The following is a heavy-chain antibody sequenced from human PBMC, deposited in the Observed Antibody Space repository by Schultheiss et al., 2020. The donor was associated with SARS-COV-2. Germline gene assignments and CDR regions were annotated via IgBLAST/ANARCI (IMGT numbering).Heavy chain of an antibody. CDR3: ATQRYCPGGVCLWGNDY. CDR2: IWYDGSNK. D-gene: IGHD2-8*02. Sequence: GSLRLSCAASGFTFSSYGMNWVRQAPGKGLEWVAVIWYDGSNKYYADSVKGRFTISRDNSKNTLYLQMNSLRAEDTAVYFCATQRYCPGGVCLWGNDYWGQGTLVTVSS. J-gene: IGHJ4*02. V-gene: IGHV3-33*01. CDR1: GFTFSSYG.